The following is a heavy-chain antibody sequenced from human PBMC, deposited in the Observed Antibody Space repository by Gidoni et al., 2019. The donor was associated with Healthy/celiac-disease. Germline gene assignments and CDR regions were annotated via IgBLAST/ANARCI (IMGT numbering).Heavy chain of an antibody. V-gene: IGHV3-48*03. CDR3: ARELSRGYYYYGMDV. Sequence: EVQLVESGGGLVQPGGSLSLSCAASGFTFSSYEMNWVRQAPGKGLEWVSYISSSGSTIYYADSVKGRFTISRDNAKNSLYLQMNSLRAEDTAVYYCARELSRGYYYYGMDVWGQGTTVTVSS. J-gene: IGHJ6*02. CDR1: GFTFSSYE. CDR2: ISSSGSTI.